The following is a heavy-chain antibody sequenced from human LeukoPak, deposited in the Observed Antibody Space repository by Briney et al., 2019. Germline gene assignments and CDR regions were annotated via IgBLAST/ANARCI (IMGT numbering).Heavy chain of an antibody. Sequence: GGSLRLSCAAPGFTFSSYWMHWVRHAPGKGLVWVSRINSDGSSTSYADSVKGRFTISTDNAKNTLYLQMNSLRAEDTAVYYCARDLGGSYSSDAFDIWGQGTMVTVSS. CDR2: INSDGSST. CDR1: GFTFSSYW. CDR3: ARDLGGSYSSDAFDI. V-gene: IGHV3-74*01. J-gene: IGHJ3*02. D-gene: IGHD1-26*01.